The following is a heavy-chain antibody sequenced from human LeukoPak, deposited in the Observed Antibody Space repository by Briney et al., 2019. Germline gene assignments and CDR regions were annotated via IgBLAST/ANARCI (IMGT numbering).Heavy chain of an antibody. CDR3: ARCPPLIVGATFRAFDI. V-gene: IGHV1-69*06. CDR1: GGTFSSYA. CDR2: IIPIFGTA. J-gene: IGHJ3*02. Sequence: SVKVSCKASGGTFSSYAISWVRQAPGQGLEWMGGIIPIFGTANYAQKFQGRVTITADKSTSTAYMELSSLRSEDTAVYYCARCPPLIVGATFRAFDIWGQGTMVTVSS. D-gene: IGHD1-26*01.